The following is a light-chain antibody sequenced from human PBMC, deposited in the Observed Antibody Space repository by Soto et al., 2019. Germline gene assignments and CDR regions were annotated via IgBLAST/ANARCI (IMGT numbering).Light chain of an antibody. CDR1: QGIRND. J-gene: IGKJ2*01. CDR2: AAS. Sequence: AIQMTQSPSYLSASVGDRVTITCRASQGIRNDLGWYQQKPGKAPKLLIYAASSLQSGVPSRFSGSGSGTDFTLTISNLQPEDFATYYCLQDYNYPYTFGQGTKLEIK. CDR3: LQDYNYPYT. V-gene: IGKV1-6*01.